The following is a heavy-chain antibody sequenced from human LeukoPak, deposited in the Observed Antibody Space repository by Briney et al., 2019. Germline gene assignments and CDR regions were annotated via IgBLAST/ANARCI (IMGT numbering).Heavy chain of an antibody. CDR2: IYYSGST. J-gene: IGHJ4*02. D-gene: IGHD6-19*01. CDR3: ARDVAGKADY. Sequence: PSETLSLTCTVSGGSIGSYYWSWIRQPPGKGLEWIGYIYYSGSTNYNPSLKSRVTISVDTSKNQFPLKLSSVTAADTAVYYCARDVAGKADYWGQGTLVTVSS. CDR1: GGSIGSYY. V-gene: IGHV4-59*01.